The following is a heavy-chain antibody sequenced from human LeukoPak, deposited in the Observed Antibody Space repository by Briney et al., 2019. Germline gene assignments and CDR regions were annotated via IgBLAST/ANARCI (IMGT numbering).Heavy chain of an antibody. CDR3: ARSLTTVVPPSGYFDY. Sequence: PSETLSLTCAVYGGSFSGYYWSWIRQPPGKGLEWIGEINHSGSTNYNPSLKSRVTISVDTSKNQFSLKLSSVTAADTAVYYCARSLTTVVPPSGYFDYWGQGTLVTVSS. D-gene: IGHD4-23*01. CDR1: GGSFSGYY. V-gene: IGHV4-34*01. CDR2: INHSGST. J-gene: IGHJ4*02.